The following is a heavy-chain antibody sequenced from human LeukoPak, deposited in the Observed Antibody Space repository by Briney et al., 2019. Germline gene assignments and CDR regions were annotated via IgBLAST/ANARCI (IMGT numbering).Heavy chain of an antibody. CDR2: IYYSGST. V-gene: IGHV4-59*08. D-gene: IGHD2-15*01. Sequence: PSETLSLTCTEPRGSISSSYWSWIRQPPGKGLECVGYIYYSGSTNYNPSLKSRVTISVDTSKNQVPLKLSSVTAADTAVYYCARSYSGYYYYYGMDVWGQGTTVTVSS. CDR3: ARSYSGYYYYYGMDV. CDR1: RGSISSSY. J-gene: IGHJ6*02.